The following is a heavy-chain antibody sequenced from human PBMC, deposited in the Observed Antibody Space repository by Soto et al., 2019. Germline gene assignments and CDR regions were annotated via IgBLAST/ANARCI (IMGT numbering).Heavy chain of an antibody. J-gene: IGHJ4*02. CDR2: ISYDGSNK. V-gene: IGHV3-30*18. CDR3: AKDEGYSSSWRYYFDF. CDR1: GFTFSSYA. D-gene: IGHD6-13*01. Sequence: GGSLRLSCAASGFTFSSYAMHWVRQAPGKGLEWVAIISYDGSNKYYADSAKGRFTISRDNSKNTLYLQMNSLRGEDTAVYYCAKDEGYSSSWRYYFDFWRQRIMVIVPS.